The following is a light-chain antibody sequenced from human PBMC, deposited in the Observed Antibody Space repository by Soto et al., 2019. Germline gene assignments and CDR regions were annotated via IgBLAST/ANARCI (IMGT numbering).Light chain of an antibody. V-gene: IGKV3-20*01. J-gene: IGKJ2*01. CDR3: HQYDNAPQT. CDR1: QTVGVY. Sequence: EIVLTQSPGTLSLSPGERATLSCRASQTVGVYLAWYQQNAGQPPRLLIYGASSRATGIPDRFSGRGSGTDFTLTISRLEPEDFAVYYCHQYDNAPQTYGQGTKVDIK. CDR2: GAS.